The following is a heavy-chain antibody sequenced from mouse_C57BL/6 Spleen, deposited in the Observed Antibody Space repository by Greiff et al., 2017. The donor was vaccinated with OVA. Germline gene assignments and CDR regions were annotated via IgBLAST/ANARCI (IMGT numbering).Heavy chain of an antibody. Sequence: EVQLQESGPGLVKPSQSLSLTCSVTGYSITSGYYWNWIRQFPGNKLEWMGYIRYDGSNNYNPSLKNRISITRDTSKNQFFLKLNSVTTEDTATYYCARGGDYDGVAYWGQGTLVTVSA. CDR3: ARGGDYDGVAY. V-gene: IGHV3-6*01. CDR1: GYSITSGYY. CDR2: IRYDGSN. J-gene: IGHJ3*01. D-gene: IGHD2-4*01.